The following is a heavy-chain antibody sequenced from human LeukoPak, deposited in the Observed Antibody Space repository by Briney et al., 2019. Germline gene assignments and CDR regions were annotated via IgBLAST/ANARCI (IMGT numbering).Heavy chain of an antibody. Sequence: SETLCLTCAVSGGSFSEYYWSWVRQPPGKGLEWVGDINRTGSTTYNPSLKSRVTISVDTSKNKFSLRLSSVTAADTAVYFCARTQSFLGYSDMDVWGRGNSVTVSS. CDR1: GGSFSEYY. CDR3: ARTQSFLGYSDMDV. CDR2: INRTGST. D-gene: IGHD2/OR15-2a*01. J-gene: IGHJ6*04. V-gene: IGHV4-34*01.